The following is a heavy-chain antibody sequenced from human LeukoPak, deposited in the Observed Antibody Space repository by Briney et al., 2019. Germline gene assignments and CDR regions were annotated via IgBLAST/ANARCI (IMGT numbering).Heavy chain of an antibody. Sequence: AETLSLTCTVSGYSIRGYYWSWVRQPPGKGLEWFGYIYYGGSTNYYHSLKSRVTISLDTSKNQVSLNPRFVTAEDKDVYYCARPAERGYSYGLDFWGQGTMVTVSS. CDR3: ARPAERGYSYGLDF. V-gene: IGHV4-59*01. J-gene: IGHJ3*01. D-gene: IGHD5-18*01. CDR2: IYYGGST. CDR1: GYSIRGYY.